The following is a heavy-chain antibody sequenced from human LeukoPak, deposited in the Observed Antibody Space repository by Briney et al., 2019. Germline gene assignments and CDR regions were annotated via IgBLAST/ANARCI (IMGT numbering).Heavy chain of an antibody. D-gene: IGHD3-22*01. CDR2: ISYDGSNK. CDR3: ARDALPDYYDSSGYIVY. V-gene: IGHV3-30*04. J-gene: IGHJ4*02. Sequence: GGSLRLSCAAPGFTFSSYAMHWVRQAPGKGLEWVAVISYDGSNKYYADSVKGRFTISRDNSKNTLYLQMNSLRAEDTAVYYCARDALPDYYDSSGYIVYWGQGTLVTVSS. CDR1: GFTFSSYA.